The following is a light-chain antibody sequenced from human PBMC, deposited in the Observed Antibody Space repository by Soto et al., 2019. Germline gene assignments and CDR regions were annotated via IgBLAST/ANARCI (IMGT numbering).Light chain of an antibody. CDR1: QSVSSN. Sequence: EILMTQSPATLSVSPGERATLSCRASQSVSSNLAWYQKKPGQAPRLLIHGASTRATGIPARFSGSGSGTEFTLTISSLQSEDFAVYYCQQYNNWRTFGQGTKVEIK. CDR2: GAS. V-gene: IGKV3-15*01. J-gene: IGKJ1*01. CDR3: QQYNNWRT.